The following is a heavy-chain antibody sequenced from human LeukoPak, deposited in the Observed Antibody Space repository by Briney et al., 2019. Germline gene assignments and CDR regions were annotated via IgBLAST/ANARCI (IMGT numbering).Heavy chain of an antibody. CDR3: ARVPGVGYCSSTSCYSAGMDV. D-gene: IGHD2-2*01. Sequence: ASVTVSCKASGYTFTSYYMHWVRQAPGQGLEWMGIINPSGGRTSYAQKFQGRVTMTRDTSTSTVYMELSSLRSEDTAVYYCARVPGVGYCSSTSCYSAGMDVWGQGTTVTVSS. CDR2: INPSGGRT. J-gene: IGHJ6*02. CDR1: GYTFTSYY. V-gene: IGHV1-46*01.